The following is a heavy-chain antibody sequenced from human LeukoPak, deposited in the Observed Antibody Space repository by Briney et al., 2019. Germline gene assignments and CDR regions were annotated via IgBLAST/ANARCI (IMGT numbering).Heavy chain of an antibody. D-gene: IGHD6-19*01. Sequence: PGGSLRLSCAASGFTFSNYEMNWVRQPPGKGLEWVSYISSSGSTIYYADSVKGRFTISRDNAKNSLYLQMNSLRAEDTAVYYCASQYSSGSIDYWGQGTLVTVSS. V-gene: IGHV3-48*03. CDR2: ISSSGSTI. CDR1: GFTFSNYE. CDR3: ASQYSSGSIDY. J-gene: IGHJ4*02.